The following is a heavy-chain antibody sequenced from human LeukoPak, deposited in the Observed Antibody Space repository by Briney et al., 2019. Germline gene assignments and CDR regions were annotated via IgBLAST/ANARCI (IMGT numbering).Heavy chain of an antibody. CDR3: ARRRGGSDYVDY. CDR2: ISHSGTT. D-gene: IGHD6-6*01. CDR1: GYSISSDYN. V-gene: IGHV4-38-2*01. J-gene: IGHJ4*02. Sequence: SETLSLTCAVSGYSISSDYNWGWIRQPPGKGLEWIGSISHSGTTYYNPSLKSRVTISVDTSNNQFSLKLSSVTAADTAVYYCARRRGGSDYVDYWGQGTLVTVSS.